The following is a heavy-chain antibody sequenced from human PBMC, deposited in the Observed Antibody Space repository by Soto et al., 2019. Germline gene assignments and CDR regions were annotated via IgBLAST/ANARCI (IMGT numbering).Heavy chain of an antibody. Sequence: SLRLCCAASGFTFSSYGMHWVRQAPGKGLEWVAVISYDGSNKYYADSVKGRFTISRDNSKNTLYLQMNSLRAEDTAVYYCAKKDETLFYYYYGMDVWGQGTTVTVSS. J-gene: IGHJ6*02. CDR3: AKKDETLFYYYYGMDV. V-gene: IGHV3-30*18. CDR1: GFTFSSYG. D-gene: IGHD2-15*01. CDR2: ISYDGSNK.